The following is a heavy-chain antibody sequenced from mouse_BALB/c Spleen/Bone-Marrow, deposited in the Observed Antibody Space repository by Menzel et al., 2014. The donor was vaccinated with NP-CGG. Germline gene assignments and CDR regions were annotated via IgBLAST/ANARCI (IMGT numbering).Heavy chain of an antibody. CDR3: ARSPY. CDR2: ILPGSGIT. V-gene: IGHV1-9*01. CDR1: GYTFSSYW. Sequence: QVQLQQSGAELMKPGASVKISCKATGYTFSSYWIEWVKQRPGHGLEWIGEILPGSGITNYNEKLKGKATFTADTSSNTAYMQLGSLTSEDSAVYYCARSPYWGQGTLVTVSA. J-gene: IGHJ3*01.